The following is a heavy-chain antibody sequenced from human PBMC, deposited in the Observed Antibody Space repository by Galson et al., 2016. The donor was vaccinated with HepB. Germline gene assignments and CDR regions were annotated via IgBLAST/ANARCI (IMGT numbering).Heavy chain of an antibody. CDR2: MNPSYGNT. V-gene: IGHV1-46*01. J-gene: IGHJ6*03. CDR1: GYSLTSHY. CDR3: AKANTNYYYYYLDV. Sequence: SVKVSCKASGYSLTSHYMHWVRQAPGQGLEWMGVMNPSYGNTEYAQKVRGRFSMTRDTSTSTIYMELSSLRSEDTAIYYCAKANTNYYYYYLDVWGKGTTVTVSS.